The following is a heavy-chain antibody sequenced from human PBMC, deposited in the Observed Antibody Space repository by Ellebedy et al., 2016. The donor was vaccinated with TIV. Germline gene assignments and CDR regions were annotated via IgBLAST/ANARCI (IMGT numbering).Heavy chain of an antibody. J-gene: IGHJ4*02. Sequence: SETLSLTCTVSGGSISSSSYYWGWIRQPPGKGLEWIGSIYYSWRTYYNPSLKSRVTISVDTSKNQFSLKLSSVTAADTAVYYSAGPYRAKQDYWGQGTLVTVS. V-gene: IGHV4-39*01. CDR2: IYYSWRT. D-gene: IGHD3-10*01. CDR1: GGSISSSSYY. CDR3: AGPYRAKQDY.